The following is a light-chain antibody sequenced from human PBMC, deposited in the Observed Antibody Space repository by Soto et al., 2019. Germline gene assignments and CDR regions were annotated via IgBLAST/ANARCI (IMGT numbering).Light chain of an antibody. V-gene: IGKV1-5*01. CDR2: HAS. J-gene: IGKJ3*01. CDR1: QSISNW. Sequence: DIQMTQSRCTLHASVGDRVTITCRASQSISNWLAWYQQKPGTAPKVLIYHASNLQSGVPSRFSGSGSGTEFTLTITSLQPDDFATYFCQQYDSYSLTFGPGTKVDI. CDR3: QQYDSYSLT.